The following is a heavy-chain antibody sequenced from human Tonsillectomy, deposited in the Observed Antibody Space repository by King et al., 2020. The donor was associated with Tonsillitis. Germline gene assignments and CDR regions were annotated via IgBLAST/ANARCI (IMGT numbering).Heavy chain of an antibody. D-gene: IGHD3-16*01. V-gene: IGHV1-3*01. Sequence: QLVQSGAEVKKPGASVKVSCKASGYTFTSYAMHWLRQAPGQRLEWMGWINAGNGNTKYSQKFQGRVTITRDTSASTAYMELSSLRSEDTAVYYCARWGQGPRNWFDPWGQGTLVTVSS. CDR1: GYTFTSYA. J-gene: IGHJ5*02. CDR2: INAGNGNT. CDR3: ARWGQGPRNWFDP.